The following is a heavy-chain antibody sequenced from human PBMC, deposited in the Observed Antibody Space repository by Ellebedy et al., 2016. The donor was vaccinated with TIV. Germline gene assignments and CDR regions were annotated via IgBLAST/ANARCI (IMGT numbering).Heavy chain of an antibody. Sequence: GGSLRLSCAASGVSFSRYRMSWVRQAPGKGLEWVSSITDSSRTFSRDSVKGRFTISRDNAKHSLYLEMSSLRVEDTAVYYCARLADLWFVEIFGWGQGTLVTVSS. J-gene: IGHJ4*02. V-gene: IGHV3-21*03. CDR2: ITDSSRT. D-gene: IGHD3-10*01. CDR1: GVSFSRYR. CDR3: ARLADLWFVEIFG.